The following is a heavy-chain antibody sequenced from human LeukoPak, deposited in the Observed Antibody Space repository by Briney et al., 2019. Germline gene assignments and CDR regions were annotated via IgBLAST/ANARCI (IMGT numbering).Heavy chain of an antibody. V-gene: IGHV3-7*01. CDR3: VRDSPLLYSSSLPEYFQH. J-gene: IGHJ1*01. Sequence: GSLRLSCAASGFTFSSYWMLWVRQPPGKGLEWVASIKEDGSEKYYVDSVKGRFTISRDHAKKSLYLQMNSLRAEDTAIYYCVRDSPLLYSSSLPEYFQHWGQGALLTVSS. CDR1: GFTFSSYW. CDR2: IKEDGSEK. D-gene: IGHD6-6*01.